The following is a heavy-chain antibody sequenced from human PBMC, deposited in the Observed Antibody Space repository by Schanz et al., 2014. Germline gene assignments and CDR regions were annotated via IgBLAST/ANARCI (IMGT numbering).Heavy chain of an antibody. CDR2: IKLDGSEK. CDR3: AKYGTGKGVSFEY. J-gene: IGHJ4*02. Sequence: EVHLVDSGGTLVQPGGSLRLSCAASGFTFSGYWMSWVRQAPGEGLVWVANIKLDGSEKYYVDSVKGRFTISRDNAKNSLYLQMNSLTAEDTAVYYCAKYGTGKGVSFEYWGQGTLVTVSS. D-gene: IGHD1-26*01. CDR1: GFTFSGYW. V-gene: IGHV3-7*01.